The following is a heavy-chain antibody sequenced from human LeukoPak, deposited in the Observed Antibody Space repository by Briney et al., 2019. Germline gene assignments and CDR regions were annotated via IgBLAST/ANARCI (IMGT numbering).Heavy chain of an antibody. Sequence: PSETLSLTCSVSGGSLSNYYWNWIRQPPGKGLEWIGHIYNGGRTDYNPSLKSRVTISVDTSKNQFSLKLSSVTAADTAVYYCAKDGSWDYLNWFDPWGQGTLVTVSS. D-gene: IGHD3-10*01. CDR3: AKDGSWDYLNWFDP. CDR2: IYNGGRT. V-gene: IGHV4-59*01. J-gene: IGHJ5*02. CDR1: GGSLSNYY.